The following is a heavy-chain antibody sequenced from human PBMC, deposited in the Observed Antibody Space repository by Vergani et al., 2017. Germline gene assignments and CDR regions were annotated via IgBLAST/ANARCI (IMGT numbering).Heavy chain of an antibody. V-gene: IGHV3-NL1*01. J-gene: IGHJ3*02. CDR3: ARDSYCYDSSGDAFDI. D-gene: IGHD3-22*01. CDR1: GFTFSSYG. CDR2: ISGSGGST. Sequence: QVQLVESGGGVVQPGRSLRLSCAASGFTFSSYGMHWVRQAPGKGLEWVSAISGSGGSTYYADSVKGRFTISRDNSKNTLYLQMNSLGAEDTAVYYCARDSYCYDSSGDAFDIWGQGTMVTVSS.